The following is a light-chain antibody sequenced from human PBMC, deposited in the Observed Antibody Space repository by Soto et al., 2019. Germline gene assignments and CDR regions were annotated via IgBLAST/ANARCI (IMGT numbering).Light chain of an antibody. CDR1: QSIGHC. Sequence: DIPVTQSPSSLSTSIGDKVTITCRSSQSIGHCLNWYQQKPGKAPKLIIYATSTLQSGVPSRFTGSGSGTDFTLTITNLQPQDFAAYFCQQDYDIPHTFGQGTSLEI. V-gene: IGKV1-39*01. J-gene: IGKJ2*01. CDR2: ATS. CDR3: QQDYDIPHT.